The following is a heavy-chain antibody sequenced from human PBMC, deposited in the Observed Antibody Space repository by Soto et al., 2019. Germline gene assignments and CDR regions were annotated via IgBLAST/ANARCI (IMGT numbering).Heavy chain of an antibody. J-gene: IGHJ3*02. V-gene: IGHV1-2*04. D-gene: IGHD2-15*01. CDR2: INPNSGGT. CDR1: GYTFTGYY. CDR3: ARACSGGSCYSLGGLDAFDI. Sequence: GASVKVSCKASGYTFTGYYMHWVRQAPGQGLERMGWINPNSGGTNYAQKFQGWVTMTRDTSISTAYMELSRLRSDDTAVYYCARACSGGSCYSLGGLDAFDIWGQGTMVTVSS.